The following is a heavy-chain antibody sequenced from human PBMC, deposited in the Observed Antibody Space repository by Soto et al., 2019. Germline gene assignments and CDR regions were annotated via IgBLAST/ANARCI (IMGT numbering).Heavy chain of an antibody. D-gene: IGHD1-1*01. Sequence: SETLSLTCTVSGGSISSSSYYWGWIRQPPGKGLEWIGSIYYSGSTYYNPSLKSRVTISVDASKNQFSLKLSSVTAADTAVYYCARIVRAASGTTDYWGQGTLVTVSS. CDR2: IYYSGST. CDR3: ARIVRAASGTTDY. J-gene: IGHJ4*02. CDR1: GGSISSSSYY. V-gene: IGHV4-39*01.